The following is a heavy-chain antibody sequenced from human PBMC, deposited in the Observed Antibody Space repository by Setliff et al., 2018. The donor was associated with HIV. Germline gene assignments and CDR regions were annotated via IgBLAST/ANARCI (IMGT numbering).Heavy chain of an antibody. Sequence: SETLSLTCTVSGGSISRGGRYWGWVRQHPGRGLDWVGYVYYNGESFYNPSLRGRITILQDKSKNQFSLEVRSVTAADTAIYYCASALVGGASPFDYWGQGALVTVS. CDR1: GGSISRGGRY. CDR3: ASALVGGASPFDY. V-gene: IGHV4-31*03. D-gene: IGHD3-3*01. CDR2: VYYNGES. J-gene: IGHJ4*01.